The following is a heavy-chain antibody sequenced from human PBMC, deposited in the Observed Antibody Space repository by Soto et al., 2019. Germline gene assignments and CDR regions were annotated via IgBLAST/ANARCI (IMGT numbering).Heavy chain of an antibody. J-gene: IGHJ4*02. V-gene: IGHV3-23*01. Sequence: PGGSLRLSCAASGLTFSSYAMSWVRQAPGKGLEWVSGISGSGISTYYADSVKGRFTISRDNSKNTLYLQMNSLRAEDTAVYYCXKNSESSAYSSFDYWGQGTLVTVSS. CDR1: GLTFSSYA. D-gene: IGHD3-22*01. CDR2: ISGSGIST. CDR3: XKNSESSAYSSFDY.